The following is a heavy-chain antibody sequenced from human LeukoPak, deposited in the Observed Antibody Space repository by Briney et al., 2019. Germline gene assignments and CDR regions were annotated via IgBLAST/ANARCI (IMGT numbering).Heavy chain of an antibody. J-gene: IGHJ4*02. V-gene: IGHV4-31*03. Sequence: PSETLSLTCTVSGGSISSGGYYWSWIRQHPGEGLEWIGYIYYSGSTYYNPSLKSRVTISVDTSKNQFSLKLSSVTAADTAVYYCASHRVVTRDFDYWGQGTLVTVSS. CDR3: ASHRVVTRDFDY. D-gene: IGHD2-15*01. CDR1: GGSISSGGYY. CDR2: IYYSGST.